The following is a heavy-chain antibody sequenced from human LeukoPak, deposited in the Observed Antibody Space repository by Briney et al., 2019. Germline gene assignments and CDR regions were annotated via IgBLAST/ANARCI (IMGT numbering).Heavy chain of an antibody. CDR3: ARHRGYGFENVFDI. J-gene: IGHJ3*02. CDR1: GGSISSSY. CDR2: IYYSGST. Sequence: PSETLSLTCTVSGGSISSSYWSWIRQPPGMGLEWIGSIYYSGSTYYSPSLKSQVTISVDTSKSQFSLRLSSVTAADTAVYHCARHRGYGFENVFDIWGQGTMVTVSS. D-gene: IGHD5-12*01. V-gene: IGHV4-59*05.